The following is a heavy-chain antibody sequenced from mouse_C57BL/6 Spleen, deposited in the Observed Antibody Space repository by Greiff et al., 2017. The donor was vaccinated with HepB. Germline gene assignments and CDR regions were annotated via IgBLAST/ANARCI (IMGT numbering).Heavy chain of an antibody. D-gene: IGHD2-4*01. CDR3: ARENDYDWFAY. V-gene: IGHV1-85*01. Sequence: QVHVKQSGPELVKPGASVKLSCKASGYTFTSYDINWVKQRPGQGLEWIGWIYPRDGSTKYNEKFKGKATLTVDTSSSTAYMELHSLTSEDSAVYFCARENDYDWFAYWGQGTLVTVSA. J-gene: IGHJ3*01. CDR2: IYPRDGST. CDR1: GYTFTSYD.